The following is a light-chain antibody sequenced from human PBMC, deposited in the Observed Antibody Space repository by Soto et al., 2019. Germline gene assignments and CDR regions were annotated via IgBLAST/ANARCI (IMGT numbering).Light chain of an antibody. V-gene: IGKV1-5*01. J-gene: IGKJ1*01. CDR3: QQYNSYSWT. CDR1: QSISSW. CDR2: DAS. Sequence: DIQMTQSLSTLSESVGDRVTITCRASQSISSWLAWYQQKPGKAPKLLIYDASSLESGVPSRFSGSGSGTEFTLTISSLQPDDFATYYCQQYNSYSWTFGQGTKVDIK.